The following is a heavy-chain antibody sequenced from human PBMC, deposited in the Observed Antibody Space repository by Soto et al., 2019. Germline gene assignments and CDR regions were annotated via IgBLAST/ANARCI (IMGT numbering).Heavy chain of an antibody. D-gene: IGHD2-15*01. CDR3: ARDRRPLDANLGALGY. CDR2: IIPIFGTA. CDR1: GGTFSSYA. J-gene: IGHJ4*02. V-gene: IGHV1-69*13. Sequence: EASVKVSCKASGGTFSSYAISWVRQAPGQGLEWMGGIIPIFGTANYAQKFQGRVTITADESTSTAYMELSSLRSEDTAVYYCARDRRPLDANLGALGYWGQGTQVTVS.